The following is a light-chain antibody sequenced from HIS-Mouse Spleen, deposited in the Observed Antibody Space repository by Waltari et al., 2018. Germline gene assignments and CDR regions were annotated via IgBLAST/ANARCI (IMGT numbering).Light chain of an antibody. CDR1: NIGSKS. J-gene: IGLJ2*01. CDR2: DDS. Sequence: SYVLTQPPSVSVAPGKTARITCGGNNIGSKSVHWYQQKPGQAPVLGVYDDSDRPSGIPERLSGSKSGNTATLTISRVEAGDEADYYCQVWDSSSDHVVFGGGTKLTVL. CDR3: QVWDSSSDHVV. V-gene: IGLV3-21*03.